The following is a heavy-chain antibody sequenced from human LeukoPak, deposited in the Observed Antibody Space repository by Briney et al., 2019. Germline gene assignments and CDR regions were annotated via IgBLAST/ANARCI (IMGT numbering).Heavy chain of an antibody. J-gene: IGHJ6*03. Sequence: PSETLSLTCAVYGGSFSGYYWSWIRQPPGKGLEWIGEINHSGSTNYNPSLKSRVTISVDTSKNQFSLKLSSVTAADTAVYYCAREAYYGSGIYYYMDVWGKGTTVTISS. V-gene: IGHV4-34*01. CDR2: INHSGST. CDR3: AREAYYGSGIYYYMDV. CDR1: GGSFSGYY. D-gene: IGHD3-10*01.